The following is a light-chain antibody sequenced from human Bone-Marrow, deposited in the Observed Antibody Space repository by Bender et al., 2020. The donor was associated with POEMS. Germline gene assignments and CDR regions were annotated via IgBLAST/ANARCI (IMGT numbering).Light chain of an antibody. CDR1: SSDVGSYDL. J-gene: IGLJ1*01. V-gene: IGLV2-23*02. CDR3: CSYAGSNIYG. CDR2: EVS. Sequence: QSALTQPASVSGSPGQSITISCTGTSSDVGSYDLVSWYQQHPGKAPKLMIYEVSQRPSGVPDRFSGSRSGTTASLTVSGLQAEDEADYYCCSYAGSNIYGFGTGTKVTVL.